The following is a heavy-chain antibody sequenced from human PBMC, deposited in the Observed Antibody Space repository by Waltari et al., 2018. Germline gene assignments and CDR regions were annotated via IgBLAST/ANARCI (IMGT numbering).Heavy chain of an antibody. CDR1: GYTFTGYY. CDR2: INPNRGGT. D-gene: IGHD5-12*01. CDR3: ARGRGYSGYDWVSY. V-gene: IGHV1-2*06. J-gene: IGHJ4*02. Sequence: QVQLVQSGAEVKKPGASVKVSCKASGYTFTGYYMHWVRQAPGQGLEWMGRINPNRGGTNYEQKFQGRVTMTRDTSISTAYMELRRLRSDDTAVYYCARGRGYSGYDWVSYWGQGTLVTVSS.